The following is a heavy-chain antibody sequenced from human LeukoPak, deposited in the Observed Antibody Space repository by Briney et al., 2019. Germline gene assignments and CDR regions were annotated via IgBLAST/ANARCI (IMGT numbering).Heavy chain of an antibody. CDR3: ARVGQQFHYGMDV. J-gene: IGHJ6*02. CDR2: IIPILGIA. V-gene: IGHV1-69*04. Sequence: SVKVSCKASGGTFSSYAISWVRQAPGQGLEWMGRIIPILGIANYAQKFQGRVTITADKSTSTAYMELSRLRSDDTAVYYCARVGQQFHYGMDVWGQGTTVTVSS. CDR1: GGTFSSYA. D-gene: IGHD6-13*01.